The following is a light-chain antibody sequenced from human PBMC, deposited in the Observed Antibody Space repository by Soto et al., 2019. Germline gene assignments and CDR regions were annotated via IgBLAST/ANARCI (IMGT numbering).Light chain of an antibody. CDR3: CSYAGSSTFYV. CDR1: SSDVGSYNL. J-gene: IGLJ1*01. CDR2: EGS. V-gene: IGLV2-23*01. Sequence: QSVLTQPASVSGSPGQSITISCTGTSSDVGSYNLVSWYQQHPGKAPKLMIYEGSKRPSGVSNRLSGSKSGNTASLSISGLQAEDEADYYCCSYAGSSTFYVFGTGTKLTVL.